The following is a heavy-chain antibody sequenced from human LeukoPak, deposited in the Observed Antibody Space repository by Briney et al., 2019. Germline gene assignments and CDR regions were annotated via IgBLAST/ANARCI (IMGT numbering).Heavy chain of an antibody. Sequence: PGGSLRLSCAASGXTFSSYTMTWVRQAPGKGLEWVSVISGSGGTTYYADSVKGRFTISRDNSKNTLYLQMNSLRAEDTALYYCAKGRTGYIPDFWGQGTLVTVAS. CDR1: GXTFSSYT. CDR3: AKGRTGYIPDF. CDR2: ISGSGGTT. J-gene: IGHJ4*02. D-gene: IGHD6-13*01. V-gene: IGHV3-23*01.